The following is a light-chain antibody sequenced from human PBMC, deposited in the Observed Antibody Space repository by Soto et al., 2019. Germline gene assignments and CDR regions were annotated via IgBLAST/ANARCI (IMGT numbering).Light chain of an antibody. Sequence: EVVLTQSPGSLSLSPGERATLSCRASQSISRTFVAWYQQKPGQAPRLLIYGASNRATGIPDRFSGSGSGADFTLTISGLEPEDFAVYYCQQYGRSPYTFGQETWLAI. J-gene: IGKJ2*01. CDR3: QQYGRSPYT. CDR2: GAS. V-gene: IGKV3-20*01. CDR1: QSISRTF.